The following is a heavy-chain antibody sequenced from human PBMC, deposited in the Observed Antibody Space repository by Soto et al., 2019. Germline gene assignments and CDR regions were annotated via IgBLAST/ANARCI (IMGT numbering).Heavy chain of an antibody. CDR3: ATLPRTIERTPAAIWSFDS. D-gene: IGHD2-2*01. CDR1: GYSLSDLS. V-gene: IGHV1-24*01. Sequence: ASVKVSCKVSGYSLSDLSIHWVRQAPGKGLEWMGGLDAEDGETIYAQKLQGRGTMTEDTSTDTAYMELSSLTSEDTAMYYCATLPRTIERTPAAIWSFDSWGQGTLVTVS. CDR2: LDAEDGET. J-gene: IGHJ4*02.